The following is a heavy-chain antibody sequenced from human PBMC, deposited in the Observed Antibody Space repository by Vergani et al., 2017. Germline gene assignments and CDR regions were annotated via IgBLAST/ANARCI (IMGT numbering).Heavy chain of an antibody. Sequence: QVQLVQSGAEVKKPGSSVKVSCKASGGTFSSYAISWVRQAPGQGLEWMGRIIPILGIANYAQKFQGRVTITAEKSTSTAYMELSSLRSEDTAVYYCARQDYYYYYMAVWGRGTTVTVSS. V-gene: IGHV1-69*04. CDR1: GGTFSSYA. J-gene: IGHJ6*03. CDR2: IIPILGIA. CDR3: ARQDYYYYYMAV.